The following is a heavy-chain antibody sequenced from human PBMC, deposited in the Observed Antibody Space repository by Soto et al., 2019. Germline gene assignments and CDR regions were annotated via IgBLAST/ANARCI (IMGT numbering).Heavy chain of an antibody. CDR1: GGSISSGGYY. Sequence: QVQLQESGPGLVKPSQTLSLTCTVSGGSISSGGYYWSWIRQHPGKGLEWIGYIYYSGSTYYNPSLKSRVTISVDTSKNQFSLKLSSVTAADTAVYYCARGGTITFGGVIRFDPWGQGTLVTVSS. J-gene: IGHJ5*02. CDR2: IYYSGST. CDR3: ARGGTITFGGVIRFDP. V-gene: IGHV4-31*03. D-gene: IGHD3-16*02.